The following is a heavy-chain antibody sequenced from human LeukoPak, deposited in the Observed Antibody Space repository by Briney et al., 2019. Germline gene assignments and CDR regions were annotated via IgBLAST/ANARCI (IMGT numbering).Heavy chain of an antibody. Sequence: ASVKVSCTASGYTFTSYGITWVRQAPGQGLEWMGWINTYNGNTNYAQKFQGRVTMTTDTSTSTAYMELRSLRSDDTAVYYCARNSHGYSSGWLQFNFDYWGQGTLVTVSS. CDR3: ARNSHGYSSGWLQFNFDY. CDR1: GYTFTSYG. V-gene: IGHV1-18*01. J-gene: IGHJ4*02. D-gene: IGHD6-19*01. CDR2: INTYNGNT.